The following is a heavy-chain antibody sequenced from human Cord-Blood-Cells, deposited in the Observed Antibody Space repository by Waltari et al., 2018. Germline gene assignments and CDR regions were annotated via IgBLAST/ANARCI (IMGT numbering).Heavy chain of an antibody. CDR2: IDWDDDK. CDR1: GFSLSTSGMC. J-gene: IGHJ4*02. V-gene: IGHV2-70*01. Sequence: QVTLRESGPALVKPTQTLTLTCTFSGFSLSTSGMCVSWIRQPPGKALEWLALIDWDDDKYYSTSLKTRLTIPKDTSKNQVVLTMTNMDPVDTATYYCARIPQYSSSWFFDYWGQGTLVTVSS. D-gene: IGHD6-13*01. CDR3: ARIPQYSSSWFFDY.